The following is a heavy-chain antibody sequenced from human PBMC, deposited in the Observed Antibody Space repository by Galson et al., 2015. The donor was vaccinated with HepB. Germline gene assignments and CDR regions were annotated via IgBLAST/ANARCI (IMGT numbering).Heavy chain of an antibody. Sequence: SLRLSCAASGFAFSSSPMHWVRQAPGKGLEWVAIISYDGSEKYYIDSVKGRFTISRDISKNTLYLQMNSLKNEDTAVYYCATEMGSTGTYPFDNWGQGTLVTVSS. CDR1: GFAFSSSP. J-gene: IGHJ4*02. CDR2: ISYDGSEK. D-gene: IGHD4-17*01. CDR3: ATEMGSTGTYPFDN. V-gene: IGHV3-30*04.